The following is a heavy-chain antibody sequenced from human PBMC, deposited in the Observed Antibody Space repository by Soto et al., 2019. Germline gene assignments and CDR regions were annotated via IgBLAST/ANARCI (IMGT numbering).Heavy chain of an antibody. CDR3: ARELWFGELGGYYGMDV. CDR2: INPSGGST. CDR1: GYTFTSYY. Sequence: ASVKVSCKASGYTFTSYYMHWVRQAPGQGLEWMGIINPSGGSTSYAQKFQGRVTMTRDTSTSTVYMELSSLRSEDTAVYYCARELWFGELGGYYGMDVWGQGTTVTVSS. V-gene: IGHV1-46*01. D-gene: IGHD3-10*01. J-gene: IGHJ6*02.